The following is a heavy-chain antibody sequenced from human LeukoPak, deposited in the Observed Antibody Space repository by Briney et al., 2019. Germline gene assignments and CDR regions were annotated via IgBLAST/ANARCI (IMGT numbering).Heavy chain of an antibody. Sequence: GESLKISCKGSGCSFTSYWIGWVRQMPGKGLEWMGIIYPGDSDTRYSPPFQGQVTISADKSISTAYLQWSSLKASDTAMYYCARLTPPYCGGDCYANWFDPWGQGTLVTVSS. J-gene: IGHJ5*02. D-gene: IGHD2-21*02. V-gene: IGHV5-51*01. CDR3: ARLTPPYCGGDCYANWFDP. CDR1: GCSFTSYW. CDR2: IYPGDSDT.